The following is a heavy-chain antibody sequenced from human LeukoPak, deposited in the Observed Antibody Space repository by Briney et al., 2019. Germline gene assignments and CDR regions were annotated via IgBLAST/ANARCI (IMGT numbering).Heavy chain of an antibody. V-gene: IGHV3-9*01. D-gene: IGHD3-3*01. CDR1: GFTFDDHG. Sequence: GRSLRLYCAASGFTFDDHGMHWVRQAPGKGLEWVSGISWSSGIIGYADSVKGRFTISRDNAKNSLYLQMDSLRAEDTALYYCAKDTGRPADAITMEDNAFDIWGQGTMVTVSS. CDR3: AKDTGRPADAITMEDNAFDI. J-gene: IGHJ3*02. CDR2: ISWSSGII.